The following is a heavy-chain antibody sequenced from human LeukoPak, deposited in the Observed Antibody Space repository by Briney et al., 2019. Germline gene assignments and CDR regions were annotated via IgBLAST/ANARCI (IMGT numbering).Heavy chain of an antibody. J-gene: IGHJ6*01. CDR3: ARKRGGIYGSRALDL. CDR1: GFTFRSYS. Sequence: PGGSLRLSCAASGFTFRSYSMHWVRQAPGKGLEWAATISYDGSNVYYADSVKGRFTFSRDNSKNTVYREMSGLRVEETAVFHCARKRGGIYGSRALDLWGQGTTVIVSS. D-gene: IGHD3-22*01. CDR2: ISYDGSNV. V-gene: IGHV3-30-3*01.